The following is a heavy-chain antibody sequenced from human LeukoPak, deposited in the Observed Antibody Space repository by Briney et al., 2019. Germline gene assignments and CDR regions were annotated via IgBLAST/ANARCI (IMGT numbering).Heavy chain of an antibody. CDR1: EFTFRSYN. V-gene: IGHV3-30*02. Sequence: PGGSLRLSCAASEFTFRSYNMHWVRQAPGTGLEWVAFIRNDGSNKYYADSVKGRFTISRDNSKNTLYLQMNSLRAEDTAVYYCARDCLDYYCMDVWGKGTTVTVSS. CDR2: IRNDGSNK. CDR3: ARDCLDYYCMDV. J-gene: IGHJ6*03. D-gene: IGHD1-1*01.